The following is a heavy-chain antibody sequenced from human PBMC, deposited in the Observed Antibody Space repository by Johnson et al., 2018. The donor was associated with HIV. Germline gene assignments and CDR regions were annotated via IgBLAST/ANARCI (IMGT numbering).Heavy chain of an antibody. Sequence: QVQLVESGGGLVKPGGSLRLSCTASGFTFNDYYMTWVRQAPGEGLEWVSYISSSGSAIYYADSVKGRFTMSRDNAKNSLYLQMNSVRAEDTAVYYCARGWRGITMIDAFDIWGLGTMVTVSS. J-gene: IGHJ3*02. V-gene: IGHV3-11*04. CDR2: ISSSGSAI. CDR3: ARGWRGITMIDAFDI. D-gene: IGHD3-22*01. CDR1: GFTFNDYY.